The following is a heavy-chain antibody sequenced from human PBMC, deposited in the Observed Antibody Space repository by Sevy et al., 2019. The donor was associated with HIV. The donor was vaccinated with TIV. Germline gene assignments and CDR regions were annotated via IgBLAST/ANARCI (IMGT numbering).Heavy chain of an antibody. V-gene: IGHV1-8*01. D-gene: IGHD3-3*01. CDR2: MNPSGNS. CDR3: ARMRDFSRGYGMDV. J-gene: IGHJ6*02. Sequence: ASVKVSCKASGYTFTNYEINWVRQATGQGLEWMGWMNPSGNSGYAQKFQARVTMTRDTTTNTAYMELSSLRSEDTVVYYCARMRDFSRGYGMDVWGQGTTVTVSS. CDR1: GYTFTNYE.